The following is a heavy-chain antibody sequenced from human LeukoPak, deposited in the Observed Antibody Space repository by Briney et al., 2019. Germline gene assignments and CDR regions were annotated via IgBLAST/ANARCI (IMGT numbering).Heavy chain of an antibody. CDR3: ARGVQLSRITIFGVVIPSHFDY. V-gene: IGHV1-8*01. Sequence: ASVKVSCKASGYTFTSYDINWVRQATGQGLEWMGWMNPNSGNTGYAQKFQGRVTMTRNTSISTAYMELSSLRSEDTAVYYCARGVQLSRITIFGVVIPSHFDYLGQGTLVTVSS. CDR1: GYTFTSYD. D-gene: IGHD3-3*01. CDR2: MNPNSGNT. J-gene: IGHJ4*02.